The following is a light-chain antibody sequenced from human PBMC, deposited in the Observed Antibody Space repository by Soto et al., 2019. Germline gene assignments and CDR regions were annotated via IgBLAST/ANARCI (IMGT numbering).Light chain of an antibody. CDR1: QSVGSTY. CDR3: QQYGRSPPWT. J-gene: IGKJ1*01. CDR2: GAS. V-gene: IGKV3-20*01. Sequence: EIVLTQSPGTLSLSPGERATLSCRASQSVGSTYLAWYQQKPGQAPRLLISGASSRATGIPDRFSGSGSGTAVTLTINRLEPEDFAVYYCQQYGRSPPWTFGQGTKVQIK.